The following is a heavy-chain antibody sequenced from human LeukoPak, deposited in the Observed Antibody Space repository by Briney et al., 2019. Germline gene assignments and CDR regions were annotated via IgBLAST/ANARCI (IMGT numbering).Heavy chain of an antibody. V-gene: IGHV4-34*01. J-gene: IGHJ4*02. D-gene: IGHD6-6*01. CDR3: AGDEYSSSSANN. Sequence: SETLSLTCAVYGGSFSGYYWSWIRQPPGKGLEWIGEINHSGSTNYNPSLKSRVTISVDTSKNQFSLKLGSVTAADTAVYYCAGDEYSSSSANNWGQGTLVTVSS. CDR2: INHSGST. CDR1: GGSFSGYY.